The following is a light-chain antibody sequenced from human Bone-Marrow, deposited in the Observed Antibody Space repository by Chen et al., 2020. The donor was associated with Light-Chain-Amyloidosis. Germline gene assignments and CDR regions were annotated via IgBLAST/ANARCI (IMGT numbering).Light chain of an antibody. Sequence: EIVLTQSPDTLSLSPGDRATLSCRTSQSISSTYLAWYQQKPGQAPRLLIYGVSSRATGIADRFSGSGSGTDFTLTISRLEPEDFAVYYCQQYSTSPLTFGGGTKVEIK. CDR1: QSISSTY. CDR2: GVS. V-gene: IGKV3-20*01. CDR3: QQYSTSPLT. J-gene: IGKJ4*01.